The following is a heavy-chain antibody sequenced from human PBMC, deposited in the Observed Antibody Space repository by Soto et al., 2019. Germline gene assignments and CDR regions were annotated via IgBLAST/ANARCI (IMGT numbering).Heavy chain of an antibody. Sequence: GESLKISCKGSGYSFTSYWIGWVRQMPGKGLEWMGIIYPGDSDTRYSPSFQGQVTISADKSISTAYLQWSSLKASDTAMYYCARLYSSSEASYYYYYSGMDVWGQGATVTVFS. CDR3: ARLYSSSEASYYYYYSGMDV. CDR2: IYPGDSDT. J-gene: IGHJ6*02. CDR1: GYSFTSYW. D-gene: IGHD6-6*01. V-gene: IGHV5-51*01.